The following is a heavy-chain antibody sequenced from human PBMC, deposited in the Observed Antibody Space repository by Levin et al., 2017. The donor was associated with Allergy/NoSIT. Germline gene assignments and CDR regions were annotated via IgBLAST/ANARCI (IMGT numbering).Heavy chain of an antibody. CDR2: IKPDGSDK. CDR3: AKSPTYSSGSVFDY. D-gene: IGHD6-19*01. Sequence: PGGSLRLSCAASGFTFNNYWMSWLRLSPGTGLEWVANIKPDGSDKYYADSVNGRFTISRDNAKNSLYLQVISLRVEDTAVYYCAKSPTYSSGSVFDYWGQGTLVTVFS. CDR1: GFTFNNYW. V-gene: IGHV3-7*03. J-gene: IGHJ4*02.